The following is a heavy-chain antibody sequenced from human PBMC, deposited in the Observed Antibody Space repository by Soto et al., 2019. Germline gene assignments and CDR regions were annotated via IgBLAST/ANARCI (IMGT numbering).Heavy chain of an antibody. V-gene: IGHV2-5*02. CDR2: IYWDDDK. D-gene: IGHD6-19*01. CDR1: GFSLSTSGVG. CDR3: ARIPEWLSFGRRYYGMEV. J-gene: IGHJ6*02. Sequence: SGPTLVNPTQTLTLTCTFSGFSLSTSGVGVGWIRQPPGKALEWLALIYWDDDKRYSPSLKSRLTITKDTSKNQVVLTMTNMDPVDTATYYCARIPEWLSFGRRYYGMEVWGQGTTVTVSS.